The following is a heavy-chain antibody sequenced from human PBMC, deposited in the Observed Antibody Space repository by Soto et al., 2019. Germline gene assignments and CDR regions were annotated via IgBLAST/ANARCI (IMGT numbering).Heavy chain of an antibody. V-gene: IGHV4-34*01. CDR2: INHSGST. Sequence: PSETLSLTCAVYGGSFSGYYWTWIRQPPGTGLEWIGEINHSGSTYYNPSLKSRVTISVDRSKNQFSLKLSSVTAADTAVYYCARDLWGYCGTDCYPLDVWGQGTTVTVSS. J-gene: IGHJ6*02. D-gene: IGHD2-21*02. CDR3: ARDLWGYCGTDCYPLDV. CDR1: GGSFSGYY.